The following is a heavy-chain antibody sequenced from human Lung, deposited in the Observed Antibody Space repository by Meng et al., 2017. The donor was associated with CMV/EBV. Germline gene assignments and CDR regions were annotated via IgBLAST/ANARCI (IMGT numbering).Heavy chain of an antibody. CDR3: AKGRVNTAMAHGFDY. Sequence: GESXKISCTASGFTFSSYGMHWVRQAPGKGLEWVTFLQFDGSNKYYADSVKCRFTISRDNSKNTLYLQMNSLRTEDTAVYYCAKGRVNTAMAHGFDYLGQGXLVTVSS. J-gene: IGHJ4*02. V-gene: IGHV3-30*02. CDR2: LQFDGSNK. D-gene: IGHD5-18*01. CDR1: GFTFSSYG.